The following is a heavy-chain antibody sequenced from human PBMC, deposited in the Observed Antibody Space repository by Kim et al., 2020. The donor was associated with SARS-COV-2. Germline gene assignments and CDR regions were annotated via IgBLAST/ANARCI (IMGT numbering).Heavy chain of an antibody. Sequence: SETLSLTCTVSGGSISSYYWSWIRQPPGKGLEWIGYIYYSGSTNYNPSLKSRVTISVDTSKNQFSPKLSSVTAADTAVYYCAIGQLPGYFDYWGQGTLVTVSS. CDR1: GGSISSYY. J-gene: IGHJ4*02. D-gene: IGHD6-6*01. CDR2: IYYSGST. CDR3: AIGQLPGYFDY. V-gene: IGHV4-59*13.